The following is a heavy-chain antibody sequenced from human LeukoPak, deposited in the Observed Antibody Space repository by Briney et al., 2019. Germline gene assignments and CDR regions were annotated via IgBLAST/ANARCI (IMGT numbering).Heavy chain of an antibody. CDR1: GFIFNGYT. J-gene: IGHJ6*03. V-gene: IGHV3-48*04. CDR2: ISTSGSII. CDR3: ARDATTEPGTVYMDV. Sequence: GGSLRLSCEASGFIFNGYTMNWVRQAPGKGLEWILHISTSGSIIHYADSVKGRFTIPRDNAKNSLYLQMNSLRAEDTALYFCARDATTEPGTVYMDVWGKGTTVTISS. D-gene: IGHD6-13*01.